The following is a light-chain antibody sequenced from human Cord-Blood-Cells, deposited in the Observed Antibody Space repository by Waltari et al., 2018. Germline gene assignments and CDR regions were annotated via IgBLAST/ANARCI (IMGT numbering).Light chain of an antibody. J-gene: IGKJ1*01. CDR2: GAS. CDR3: QQYGSSPPA. CDR1: QSVSSSY. Sequence: EIVLTQSPGTLSLSPGERATLPVRASQSVSSSYLAGYQQKPGQAPRRLSYGASSRATGIPDRFSGSGSGTDFTLTISRLEPEDFAVYYCQQYGSSPPAFGQGTKVEIK. V-gene: IGKV3-20*01.